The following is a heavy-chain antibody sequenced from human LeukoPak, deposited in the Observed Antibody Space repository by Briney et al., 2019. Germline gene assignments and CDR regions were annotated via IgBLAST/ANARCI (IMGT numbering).Heavy chain of an antibody. D-gene: IGHD3-3*01. CDR1: GFTFSRYA. Sequence: GGSLRLSCVASGFTFSRYAMHWVRQAPGKGLEWVAFISYDGSNKYYADSVKGRFTISRDNSKNTLFLQMNSLRAEDTAVCYCARAERNAGVFDYWGQGTLVIVSS. CDR3: ARAERNAGVFDY. J-gene: IGHJ4*02. CDR2: ISYDGSNK. V-gene: IGHV3-30-3*01.